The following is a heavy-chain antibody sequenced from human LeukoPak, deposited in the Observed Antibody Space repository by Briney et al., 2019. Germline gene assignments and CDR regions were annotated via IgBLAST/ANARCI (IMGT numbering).Heavy chain of an antibody. J-gene: IGHJ4*02. V-gene: IGHV3-23*01. D-gene: IGHD1-26*01. CDR1: GFTFSSYA. Sequence: PGGSLRLSCAASGFTFSSYAMSWVRQAPGKGLEWVSAISGSGGSTYYADSVKGRFTISRDNSKNTLYLQMNSLRAEDTAVYYCASRRGSYGDFDYWGQGTLVTVSS. CDR2: ISGSGGST. CDR3: ASRRGSYGDFDY.